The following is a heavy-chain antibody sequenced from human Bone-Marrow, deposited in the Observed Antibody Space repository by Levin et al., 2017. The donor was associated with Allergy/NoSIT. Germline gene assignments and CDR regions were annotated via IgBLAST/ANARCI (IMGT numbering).Heavy chain of an antibody. J-gene: IGHJ6*02. Sequence: GESLKISCAASGFTVSSNYMSWVRQAPGKGLEWVSVIYSGGSTYYADSVKGRFTISRDNSKNTLYLQMNSLRAEDTAVYYCARDHGSGSYSRYYYYYYGMDVWGQGTTVTVSS. CDR1: GFTVSSNY. CDR3: ARDHGSGSYSRYYYYYYGMDV. D-gene: IGHD3-10*01. V-gene: IGHV3-53*01. CDR2: IYSGGST.